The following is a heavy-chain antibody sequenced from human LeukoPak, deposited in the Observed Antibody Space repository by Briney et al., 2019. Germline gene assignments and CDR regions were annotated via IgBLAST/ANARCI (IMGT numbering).Heavy chain of an antibody. V-gene: IGHV3-66*01. CDR2: IYSGGSI. J-gene: IGHJ4*02. Sequence: GGSLRLSCAASGFTVSSNYMSWVRQAPGKGLEWVSVIYSGGSIYYADSVKGRFTISRDNSKNTLYLQMNSLRAEDTAVYYCARDGPRAGRGVIFDSWGQGTMVTVSS. CDR1: GFTVSSNY. D-gene: IGHD3-10*01. CDR3: ARDGPRAGRGVIFDS.